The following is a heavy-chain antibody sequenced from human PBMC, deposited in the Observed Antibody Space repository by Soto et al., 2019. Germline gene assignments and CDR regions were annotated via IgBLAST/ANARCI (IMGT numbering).Heavy chain of an antibody. CDR1: FTFDDYA. Sequence: FTFDDYAMHWVRQAPGKGLEWVSGISWNSGSIGYADSVKGRFTISRDNAKNSLYLQMNSLRAEDTALYYCAKSTTVTTGSQIFDYWGQGTLVTVSS. D-gene: IGHD4-17*01. V-gene: IGHV3-9*01. J-gene: IGHJ4*02. CDR3: AKSTTVTTGSQIFDY. CDR2: ISWNSGSI.